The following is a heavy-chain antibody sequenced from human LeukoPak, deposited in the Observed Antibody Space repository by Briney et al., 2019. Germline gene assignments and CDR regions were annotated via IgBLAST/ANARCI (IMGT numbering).Heavy chain of an antibody. D-gene: IGHD6-13*01. CDR3: ARDRSSSWFYYYYYYMDV. J-gene: IGHJ6*03. CDR1: GFTFSSYW. V-gene: IGHV3-74*01. CDR2: INSDGSST. Sequence: GGSLRLSCAASGFTFSSYWMHWVRQAPGKGLVWVSRINSDGSSTSYADSVKGRFTISRDNAKNTLYLQMSSLRAEDTAVYYCARDRSSSWFYYYYYYMDVWGKGTTVTVSS.